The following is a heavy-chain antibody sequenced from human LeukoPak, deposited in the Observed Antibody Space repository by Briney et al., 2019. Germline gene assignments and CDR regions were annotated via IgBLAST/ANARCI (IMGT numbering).Heavy chain of an antibody. CDR2: ISSGGTTI. V-gene: IGHV3-48*03. Sequence: TGGSLRLSCAASGFTFSELEMNWVRQAPGKGLEWVSDISSGGTTIFYADSVKGRFTISRDNAKNSLYLQMNSLRDEDTAIYYCTRGLVVWGQGALVTVSS. J-gene: IGHJ4*02. D-gene: IGHD2-15*01. CDR1: GFTFSELE. CDR3: TRGLVV.